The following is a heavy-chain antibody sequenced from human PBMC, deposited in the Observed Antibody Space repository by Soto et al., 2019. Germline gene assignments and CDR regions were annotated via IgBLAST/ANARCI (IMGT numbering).Heavy chain of an antibody. Sequence: ASVKVSCKASGYTFNFYGITWVRQAPGQGLEWMGWISGFNGNTNYAADLQGRVTMTTDTSTSTAYMELRGLRSDDTAVYYCARIGVSSGHESPDFDSWGQGTLVTAPQ. CDR1: GYTFNFYG. J-gene: IGHJ4*02. CDR3: ARIGVSSGHESPDFDS. D-gene: IGHD3-16*01. CDR2: ISGFNGNT. V-gene: IGHV1-18*01.